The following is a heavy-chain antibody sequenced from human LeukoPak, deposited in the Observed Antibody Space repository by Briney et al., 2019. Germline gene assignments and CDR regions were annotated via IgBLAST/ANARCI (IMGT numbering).Heavy chain of an antibody. V-gene: IGHV3-7*03. CDR1: GFTLSSYW. J-gene: IGHJ4*02. D-gene: IGHD6-13*01. CDR2: IKQDGSEK. CDR3: ARDHIAAAGTGGFDY. Sequence: GGSLRLSCAASGFTLSSYWMSWVRQAPGKGLEWVANIKQDGSEKYYVDSVKGRFTISRDNAKNSLYLQMNSLRAEDTAVYYCARDHIAAAGTGGFDYWGQGTLVTVSS.